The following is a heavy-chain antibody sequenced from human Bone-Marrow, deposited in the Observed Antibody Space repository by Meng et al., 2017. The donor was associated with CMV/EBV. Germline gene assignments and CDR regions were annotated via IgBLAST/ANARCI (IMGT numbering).Heavy chain of an antibody. CDR2: IRSKANSYAT. V-gene: IGHV3-73*01. Sequence: GESLKISCAASGFTFSGSAMHWVRQASGKGLEWVGRIRSKANSYATAYAASVKGRFTISRDDSKNTAYLQMNSLKTEDTAVYYCTSGLRRGGYWGQGTLVTVSS. CDR1: GFTFSGSA. CDR3: TSGLRRGGY. D-gene: IGHD5-12*01. J-gene: IGHJ4*02.